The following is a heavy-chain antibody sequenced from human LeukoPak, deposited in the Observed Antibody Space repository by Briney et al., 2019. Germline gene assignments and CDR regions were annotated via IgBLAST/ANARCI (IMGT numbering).Heavy chain of an antibody. V-gene: IGHV1-69*01. CDR3: ARGHRYNWNPLYYYMDL. Sequence: GSSLKLSCKASGDTFSTYSINWVRQAPGPGLEWRRGIIATHGTGNYAQKFQGRLTITADESTAYMELSSLPSEDTAVYYCARGHRYNWNPLYYYMDLWGKGTTVTVSS. CDR1: GDTFSTYS. J-gene: IGHJ6*03. CDR2: IIATHGTG. D-gene: IGHD1-20*01.